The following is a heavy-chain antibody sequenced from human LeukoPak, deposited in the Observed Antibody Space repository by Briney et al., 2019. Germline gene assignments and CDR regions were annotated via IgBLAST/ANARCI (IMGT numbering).Heavy chain of an antibody. D-gene: IGHD3-3*01. CDR2: IIPIFGTA. Sequence: SVKVSCKASGGTFNFYTISWVRQAPGQGLEWMGRIIPIFGTANYAQKFQGRVTITTDESTSTAYMELSSLRSEDTAVYYCARDNDGDFWSPRWFDPWGQGTLVTVSS. CDR1: GGTFNFYT. V-gene: IGHV1-69*05. J-gene: IGHJ5*02. CDR3: ARDNDGDFWSPRWFDP.